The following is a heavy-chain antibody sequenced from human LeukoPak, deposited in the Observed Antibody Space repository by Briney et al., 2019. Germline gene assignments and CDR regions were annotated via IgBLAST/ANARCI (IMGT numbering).Heavy chain of an antibody. Sequence: ASVKVSCKASGYTFTNYYMHWVRQAPGQGLEWMGVINLSGGSTTYAQKFQGRVTMTRDTSTSTAYMDLSSLRSDDTAVYYCARVGVTPASDYWGQGTLVTVSS. D-gene: IGHD1-26*01. CDR2: INLSGGST. CDR3: ARVGVTPASDY. V-gene: IGHV1-46*01. CDR1: GYTFTNYY. J-gene: IGHJ4*02.